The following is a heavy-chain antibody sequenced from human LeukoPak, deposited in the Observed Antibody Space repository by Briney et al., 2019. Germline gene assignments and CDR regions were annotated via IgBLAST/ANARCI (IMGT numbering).Heavy chain of an antibody. CDR3: ARVSLRFLEWFSMDV. D-gene: IGHD3-3*01. CDR2: ISSSSSYI. V-gene: IGHV3-21*01. Sequence: GGSLRLSCAASGFTFSSYSMNWVRQAPGKGLEWVSSISSSSSYIYYADSVKGRFTISRGNAKNSLYLQMNSLRAEDTAVYYCARVSLRFLEWFSMDVWGQGTTVTVSS. J-gene: IGHJ6*02. CDR1: GFTFSSYS.